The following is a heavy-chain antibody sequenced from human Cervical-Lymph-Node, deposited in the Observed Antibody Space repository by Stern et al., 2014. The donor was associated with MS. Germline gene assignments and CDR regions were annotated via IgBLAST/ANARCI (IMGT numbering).Heavy chain of an antibody. J-gene: IGHJ6*02. Sequence: QLVQSGAEVKKPGSSVKVSCKASGGTFNSYVISWVRQAPGQGLEWMGGLVTLFSTTHYAQKLQGRVTITADESRSTTYMELTSLRSDDTAVYYCARGGIGSSRLYYHFYGMDVWGQGTTVTVSS. D-gene: IGHD6-6*01. V-gene: IGHV1-69*01. CDR3: ARGGIGSSRLYYHFYGMDV. CDR1: GGTFNSYV. CDR2: LVTLFSTT.